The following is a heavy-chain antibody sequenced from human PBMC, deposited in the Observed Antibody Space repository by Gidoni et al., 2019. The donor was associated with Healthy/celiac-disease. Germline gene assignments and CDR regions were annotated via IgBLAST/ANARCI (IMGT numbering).Heavy chain of an antibody. CDR1: TFSSYA. J-gene: IGHJ5*02. CDR2: IIPIFGTA. V-gene: IGHV1-69*01. D-gene: IGHD4-17*01. CDR3: AREDTVTNPYNWFDP. Sequence: TFSSYAISWVRQAPGQGLEWMGGIIPIFGTANYAQKFQGRVTITADESTSTAYMELSSLRSEDTAVYYCAREDTVTNPYNWFDPWGQGTLVTVSS.